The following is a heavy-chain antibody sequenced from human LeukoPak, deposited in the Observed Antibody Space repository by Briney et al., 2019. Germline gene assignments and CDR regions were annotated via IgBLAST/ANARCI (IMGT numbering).Heavy chain of an antibody. Sequence: PSETLSLTCTVSGGSISSYYWSWIRQPPRKGLEWIGYIYYSGSTNYNPSLKSRVTISVDTSKNQFSLKLSSVTAADTAVYYCARVLTRWYFDLWRRGTLVTVSS. V-gene: IGHV4-59*01. CDR3: ARVLTRWYFDL. CDR1: GGSISSYY. J-gene: IGHJ2*01. CDR2: IYYSGST.